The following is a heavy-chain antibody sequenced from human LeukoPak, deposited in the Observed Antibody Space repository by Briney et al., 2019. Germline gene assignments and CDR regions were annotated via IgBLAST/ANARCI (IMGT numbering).Heavy chain of an antibody. Sequence: GASVQVSCKASGGTFSSYAISCVRQAPGQGLEWMGGIIPIFGTANYAQKFQGRVTITADESTSTAYMELSSLRSEDTAVYYCARDLRDTAMVNLVLWGQGTLVTVSS. CDR3: ARDLRDTAMVNLVL. CDR1: GGTFSSYA. J-gene: IGHJ4*02. CDR2: IIPIFGTA. V-gene: IGHV1-69*13. D-gene: IGHD5-18*01.